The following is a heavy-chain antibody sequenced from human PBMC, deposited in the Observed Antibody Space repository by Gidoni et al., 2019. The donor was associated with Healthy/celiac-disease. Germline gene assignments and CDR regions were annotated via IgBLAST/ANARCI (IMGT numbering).Heavy chain of an antibody. V-gene: IGHV3-23*04. D-gene: IGHD3-22*01. Sequence: EVQLVESGGGLVQPGGSLRLSCASPGFTFSSYAMSWVRQAPGKGLEWVSAIRASGGGTYYADSVKGRFTISRDNSKNTLYLQMNSLRAEDTAVYYCAKMRGYYDSSGYRYFDYWGQGTLVTVSS. CDR3: AKMRGYYDSSGYRYFDY. CDR1: GFTFSSYA. J-gene: IGHJ4*02. CDR2: IRASGGGT.